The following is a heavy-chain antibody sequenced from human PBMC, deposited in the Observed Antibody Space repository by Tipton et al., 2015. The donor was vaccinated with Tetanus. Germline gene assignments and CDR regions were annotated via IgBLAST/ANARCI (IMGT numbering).Heavy chain of an antibody. Sequence: GSLRLSCTTSGFTFSSYSMNWFRQAPGKGLEWVSYIGATGAIYYADSVKVRFTISRDNAKNSLYLQMTSLRDEDTGVYFCAKPVRAHLYAFDFWGQGTLVTVSS. CDR2: IGATGAI. J-gene: IGHJ4*02. CDR3: AKPVRAHLYAFDF. D-gene: IGHD2-2*01. CDR1: GFTFSSYS. V-gene: IGHV3-48*02.